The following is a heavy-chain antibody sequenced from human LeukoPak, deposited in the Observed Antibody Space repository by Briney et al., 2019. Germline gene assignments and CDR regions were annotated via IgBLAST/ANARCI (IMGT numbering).Heavy chain of an antibody. CDR2: ISAYNGNT. Sequence: ASVKVSCKASGYTFTSYGISWVRQAPGQGLEWMGWISAYNGNTNYAQKLQGRVTMTTDTSTSTAYMELRSLRSDDTAVYYCARDRLGSSWYYYYYGMDVWGQGTTVTVPS. CDR3: ARDRLGSSWYYYYYGMDV. D-gene: IGHD6-13*01. J-gene: IGHJ6*02. V-gene: IGHV1-18*01. CDR1: GYTFTSYG.